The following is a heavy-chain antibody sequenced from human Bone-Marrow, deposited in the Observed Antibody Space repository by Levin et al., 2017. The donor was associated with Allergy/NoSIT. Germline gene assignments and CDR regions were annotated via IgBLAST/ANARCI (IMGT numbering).Heavy chain of an antibody. CDR1: GFTFSSYS. J-gene: IGHJ6*02. V-gene: IGHV3-21*01. CDR3: ARADYYDSSGYFAADDYGMDV. Sequence: GESLKISCAASGFTFSSYSMNWVRQAPGKGLEWVSSISSSSSYIYYADSVKGRFTISRDNAKNSLYLQMNSLRAEDTAVYYCARADYYDSSGYFAADDYGMDVWGQGTTVTVSS. D-gene: IGHD3-22*01. CDR2: ISSSSSYI.